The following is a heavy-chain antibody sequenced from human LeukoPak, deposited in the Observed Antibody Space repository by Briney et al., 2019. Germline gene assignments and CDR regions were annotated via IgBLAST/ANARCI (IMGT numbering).Heavy chain of an antibody. V-gene: IGHV1-2*02. CDR1: GYTFTGYY. J-gene: IGHJ4*02. D-gene: IGHD3-22*01. CDR3: ARYYYDSSGYYELRDY. Sequence: ASVKVSCKASGYTFTGYYMHWVRQAPGQGLEWMGWINPNSGGTNYAQKFQGRVTMTRDTSISTAYMELSRLRSDDTAVYYCARYYYDSSGYYELRDYWGQGTLVTVSS. CDR2: INPNSGGT.